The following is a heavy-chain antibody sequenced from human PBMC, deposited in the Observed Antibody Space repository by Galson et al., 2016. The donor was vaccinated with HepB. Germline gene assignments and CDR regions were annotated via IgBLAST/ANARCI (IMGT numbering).Heavy chain of an antibody. V-gene: IGHV2-26*01. CDR1: GFSLSNPRMG. CDR2: IFSNDDT. CDR3: ARMVGVVGPSTLRRYYDSFDV. J-gene: IGHJ3*01. Sequence: PALVKPTQTLTLTCTVSGFSLSNPRMGVSWIRQPPGEALEWLAHIFSNDDTSYNTSLKSRLTISKDISKRQVVLTMTNLDPVDTATYYCARMVGVVGPSTLRRYYDSFDVWGQGTLVTVSS. D-gene: IGHD1-26*01.